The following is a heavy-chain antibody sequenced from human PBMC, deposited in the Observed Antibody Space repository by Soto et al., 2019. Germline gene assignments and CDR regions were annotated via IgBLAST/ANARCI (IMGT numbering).Heavy chain of an antibody. CDR1: ADSISAYY. J-gene: IGHJ3*02. CDR3: ARTTYGDDAFEI. V-gene: IGHV4-59*01. CDR2: VYYSGYS. Sequence: SETLSLTCTVSADSISAYYWSWIRQPPGKGLEWIAYVYYSGYSYYNPSLESRVTISVDTSKSQFSLKLNSVTAADTAVYYCARTTYGDDAFEIWGQGTMVTVSS. D-gene: IGHD4-17*01.